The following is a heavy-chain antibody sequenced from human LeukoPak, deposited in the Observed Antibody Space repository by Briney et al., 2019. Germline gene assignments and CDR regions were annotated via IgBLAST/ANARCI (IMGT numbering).Heavy chain of an antibody. J-gene: IGHJ5*02. Sequence: SVKVSCKASGGTFSSYAISWVRQAPGQGLEWMGGIIPIFGTANYAQKFQGRVTITADESTSTAYMELSSLRSEDTAVYYCARDLNVRDYGGNSWFDPWGQGTLVTVSS. D-gene: IGHD4-23*01. CDR1: GGTFSSYA. CDR3: ARDLNVRDYGGNSWFDP. V-gene: IGHV1-69*13. CDR2: IIPIFGTA.